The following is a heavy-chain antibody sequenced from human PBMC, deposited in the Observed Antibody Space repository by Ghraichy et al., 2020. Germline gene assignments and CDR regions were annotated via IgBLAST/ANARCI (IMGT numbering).Heavy chain of an antibody. V-gene: IGHV3-7*03. D-gene: IGHD4/OR15-4a*01. CDR2: IKQDGSEK. CDR3: ARGKGCFDP. Sequence: GESLNISCAASGFTFSSYWMSWVRQAPGKGLEWVANIKQDGSEKYYVDSVKGRFTISRDNAKNSLYLQMNSLRAEDTAVYYCARGKGCFDPWGQGTLVTVSS. J-gene: IGHJ5*02. CDR1: GFTFSSYW.